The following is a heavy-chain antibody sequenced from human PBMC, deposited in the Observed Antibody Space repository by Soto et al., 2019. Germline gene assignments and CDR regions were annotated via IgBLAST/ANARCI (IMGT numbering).Heavy chain of an antibody. D-gene: IGHD2-15*01. Sequence: QVQLMESGGGVVQPGRSLRLSCVASGFTFSHYGMHWVRQAPGKGLEWVALIWHDGSNKYYADSVKGRFTISRDDSQNTLFLQMNSLRVEDTAIYYCAREDCSGGMCLSFWSQGTVVTVSS. J-gene: IGHJ4*02. CDR1: GFTFSHYG. V-gene: IGHV3-33*01. CDR2: IWHDGSNK. CDR3: AREDCSGGMCLSF.